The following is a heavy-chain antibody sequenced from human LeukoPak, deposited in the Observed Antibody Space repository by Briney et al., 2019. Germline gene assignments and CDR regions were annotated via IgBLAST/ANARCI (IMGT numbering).Heavy chain of an antibody. CDR2: ISSSSSYI. J-gene: IGHJ4*02. CDR3: ASLNEVDIVATGYY. D-gene: IGHD5-12*01. CDR1: GFTFSSYS. V-gene: IGHV3-21*01. Sequence: PGGSLRLSCAASGFTFSSYSMNWVRQAPGKGLEWVSSISSSSSYIYYADSVKGRFTISRDNAKNSLYLQMNSLRAEDTAVYYCASLNEVDIVATGYYWGQGTLVTVSS.